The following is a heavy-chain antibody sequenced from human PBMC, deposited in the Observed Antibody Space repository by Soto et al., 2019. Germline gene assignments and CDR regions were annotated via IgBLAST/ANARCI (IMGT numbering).Heavy chain of an antibody. D-gene: IGHD6-13*01. J-gene: IGHJ3*02. Sequence: GGSLRLSCAASGFTFSNAWMSWVRQAPGKGLEWVGRIKSKTDGGTTDYAAPVKGRFTISRDDSKNTLYLQMNSLKTEDTAVYYCTSSVAYSSNWLIWGQGTTVTVSS. CDR1: GFTFSNAW. CDR2: IKSKTDGGTT. CDR3: TSSVAYSSNWLI. V-gene: IGHV3-15*01.